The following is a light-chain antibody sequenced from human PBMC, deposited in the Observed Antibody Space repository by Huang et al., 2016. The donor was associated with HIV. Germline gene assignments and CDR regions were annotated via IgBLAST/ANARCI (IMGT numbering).Light chain of an antibody. Sequence: AIRITQSPSSLSASTGDKVSITCRASQDINTYLAWYQQKPVKPPSLLIYATSTLQSGVPSRFSGIGSGTDFTLTITHLQSEDFATYYCQQYYSFPLTFGQGSQVEV. CDR3: QQYYSFPLT. CDR1: QDINTY. CDR2: ATS. V-gene: IGKV1-8*01. J-gene: IGKJ1*01.